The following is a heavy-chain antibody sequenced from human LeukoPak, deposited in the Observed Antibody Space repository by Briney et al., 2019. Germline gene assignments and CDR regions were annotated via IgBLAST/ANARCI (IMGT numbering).Heavy chain of an antibody. CDR2: MNPNGGNT. Sequence: ASVKVSCKASGYTFTSYDINWVRQATGQGLEWMGWMNPNGGNTGYAQKFQGRVTMTRNTSISTAYMELSSLRSEDTAVYYCARGRGSRRGYYFDYWGQGTLVTVSS. CDR1: GYTFTSYD. CDR3: ARGRGSRRGYYFDY. D-gene: IGHD3-10*01. V-gene: IGHV1-8*01. J-gene: IGHJ4*02.